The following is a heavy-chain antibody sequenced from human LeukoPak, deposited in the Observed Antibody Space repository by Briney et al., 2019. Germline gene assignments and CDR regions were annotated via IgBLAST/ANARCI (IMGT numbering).Heavy chain of an antibody. D-gene: IGHD3-9*01. V-gene: IGHV4-34*01. CDR2: INHSGST. CDR1: GGSFSGYY. Sequence: SETLSLTCAVYGGSFSGYYWSWIRQPPGKGLEWIGEINHSGSTYYNPSLKSRVTISVDTSKNQFSLKLSSVTAADTAVYYCATAETIYDILSRQLDYWGQGTLVTVSS. CDR3: ATAETIYDILSRQLDY. J-gene: IGHJ4*02.